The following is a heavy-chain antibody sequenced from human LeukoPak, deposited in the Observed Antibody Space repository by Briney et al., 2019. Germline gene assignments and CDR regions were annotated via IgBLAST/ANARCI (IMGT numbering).Heavy chain of an antibody. Sequence: PGGTLRLSCAVSGFTFSSYGMSWVRQAPGKGLEWVSAISGSGGSTYYADSVKGRFTISRDNSKNTLYLQMNSLRAEGTALYYCAKDRGIISDYWGQGILVTVSS. D-gene: IGHD3-10*01. J-gene: IGHJ4*02. V-gene: IGHV3-23*01. CDR2: ISGSGGST. CDR1: GFTFSSYG. CDR3: AKDRGIISDY.